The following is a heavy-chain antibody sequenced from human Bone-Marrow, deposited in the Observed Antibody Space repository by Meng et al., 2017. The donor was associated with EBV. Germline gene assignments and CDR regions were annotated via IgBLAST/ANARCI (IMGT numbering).Heavy chain of an antibody. J-gene: IGHJ4*02. CDR3: ASESGRGFTPDY. D-gene: IGHD3-10*01. CDR1: GGTCNSEA. V-gene: IGHV1-69*01. Sequence: QGQEGNAGGEVNKRGSSGKVSCRTSGGTCNSEAVSGVRPAPGQGLEWMGGLNPMSGAPHDAQKFQGRVTITADESTSTHYMDLSNLRSDDTAMYYCASESGRGFTPDYWGQGTLVTVSS. CDR2: LNPMSGAP.